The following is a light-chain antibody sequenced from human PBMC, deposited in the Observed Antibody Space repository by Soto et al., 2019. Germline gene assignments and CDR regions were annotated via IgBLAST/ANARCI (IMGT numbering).Light chain of an antibody. CDR1: SNDVGGYNF. Sequence: QSALTQPRSLSGSPGQSVTISCTGTSNDVGGYNFVSWYQQHPGKVPKLIIYDVSIRPSGVPDRISGSKSGTSASLAISGLRSEDEADYYCAAWDDRLSGLVFGRGTKLTVL. CDR2: DVS. V-gene: IGLV2-11*01. J-gene: IGLJ2*01. CDR3: AAWDDRLSGLV.